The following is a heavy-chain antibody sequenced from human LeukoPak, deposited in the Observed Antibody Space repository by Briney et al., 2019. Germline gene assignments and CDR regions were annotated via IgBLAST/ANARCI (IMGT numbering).Heavy chain of an antibody. CDR1: GFTFSSYA. CDR2: ISGSGGST. Sequence: GGSLRLSCAASGFTFSSYAMSWVRQAPGKGLEWVSAISGSGGSTYYADSVKGRFTISRDNSKNTLYMQMNSLRAEDTAVYYCAKRWDGSGSYFFDYWGQGTLVTVSS. D-gene: IGHD3-10*01. J-gene: IGHJ4*02. V-gene: IGHV3-23*01. CDR3: AKRWDGSGSYFFDY.